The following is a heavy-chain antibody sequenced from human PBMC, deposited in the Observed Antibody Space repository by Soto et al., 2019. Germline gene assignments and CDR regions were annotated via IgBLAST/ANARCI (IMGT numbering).Heavy chain of an antibody. CDR3: AKHRYTVTSSYFDI. J-gene: IGHJ3*02. CDR1: GFTFDTYA. CDR2: VSGSDVTT. Sequence: GGSLRLSCAASGFTFDTYAMSWVRQAPGKGLEWVSVVSGSDVTTYYTDSVKGRFTISRANSKNTLYLQMGSLRAEDTALYYCAKHRYTVTSSYFDIWGQGTMVTVSS. V-gene: IGHV3-23*01. D-gene: IGHD3-16*02.